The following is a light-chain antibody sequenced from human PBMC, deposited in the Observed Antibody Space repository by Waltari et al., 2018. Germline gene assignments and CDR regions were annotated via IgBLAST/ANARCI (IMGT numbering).Light chain of an antibody. CDR1: SSDGGGYNY. J-gene: IGLJ3*02. V-gene: IGLV2-14*01. Sequence: QSALTQPASVSGSPGQSITISCTGTSSDGGGYNYVAWYQQHPGKAPKPMIYDVTNRPSGVSNRFSGSKSGTTASLTISGLQAEDEADYYCCSFSSSSTWVFGGGTKLTVL. CDR2: DVT. CDR3: CSFSSSSTWV.